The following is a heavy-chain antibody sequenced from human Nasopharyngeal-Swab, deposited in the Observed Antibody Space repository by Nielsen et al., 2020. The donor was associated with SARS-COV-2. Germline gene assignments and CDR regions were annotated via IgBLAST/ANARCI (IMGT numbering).Heavy chain of an antibody. CDR1: GYTFTGYY. V-gene: IGHV1-2*06. J-gene: IGHJ6*02. D-gene: IGHD3-9*01. CDR2: INPNSGGT. CDR3: ASTIPVLRYFDWSPGLGMDV. Sequence: ASVKVSCKASGYTFTGYYMHWVRQAPGQGLEWIGRINPNSGGTNYAQKFQGRVTMTRDTSISTAYMELSRLRSDDTAVYYCASTIPVLRYFDWSPGLGMDVWGQGTTVTVSS.